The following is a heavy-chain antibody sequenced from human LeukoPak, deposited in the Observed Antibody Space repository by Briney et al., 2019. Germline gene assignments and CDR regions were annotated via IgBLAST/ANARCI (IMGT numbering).Heavy chain of an antibody. CDR1: GGSISSYY. CDR3: ARQQRGTVTSVDY. CDR2: SYYSWSA. J-gene: IGHJ4*02. V-gene: IGHV4-59*08. D-gene: IGHD4-17*01. Sequence: SETLSLTCTGSGGSISSYYWSWIRQPPGKGLEWIGDSYYSWSANYNPSLESRATISVDTTKNQFSLKLSSVTAADTAVYYCARQQRGTVTSVDYWGQGTLVTVSS.